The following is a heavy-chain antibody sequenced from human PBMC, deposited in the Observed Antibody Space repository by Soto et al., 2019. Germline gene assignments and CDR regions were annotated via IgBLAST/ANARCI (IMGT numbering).Heavy chain of an antibody. CDR1: GFTIGDFW. CDR2: IKKDGSEK. CDR3: ARTVVVVVPDNFDH. D-gene: IGHD3-22*01. Sequence: PGGSLRLSCAASGFTIGDFWMSWVRQAPGKGLEWVASIKKDGSEKYYVGSVKGRFTISRDSAKNSLYLQMDNLRGEDTAVYYCARTVVVVVPDNFDHWGQGTLVTV. V-gene: IGHV3-7*01. J-gene: IGHJ4*02.